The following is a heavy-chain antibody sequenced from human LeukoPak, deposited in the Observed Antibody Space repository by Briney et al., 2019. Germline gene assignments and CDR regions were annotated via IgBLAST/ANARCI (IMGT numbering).Heavy chain of an antibody. V-gene: IGHV1-2*02. CDR1: GYTFTDYY. CDR2: INPNSAET. CDR3: ARGSAVGATESLGFDY. Sequence: GASVTVSCTASGYTFTDYYMHWVRQAPGQGVEWMGWINPNSAETHYVQKFQGRVTMTRDTSISTAYMELSRLRSDDTAVYYCARGSAVGATESLGFDYWGQGTPVTVSS. D-gene: IGHD1-26*01. J-gene: IGHJ4*02.